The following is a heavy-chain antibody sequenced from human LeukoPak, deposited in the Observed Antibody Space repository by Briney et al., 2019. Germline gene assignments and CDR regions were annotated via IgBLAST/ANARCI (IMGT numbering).Heavy chain of an antibody. J-gene: IGHJ4*02. D-gene: IGHD2-2*03. Sequence: SETLSLTCTVSGGSISSYYWSWIRQPAGKGLEWIGRIYTSGSTNYNPSPKSRVTISVDKSKNQFSLKLSSVTAADTAVYYCARDGSFATWDYWGQGTLVTVSS. V-gene: IGHV4-4*07. CDR2: IYTSGST. CDR1: GGSISSYY. CDR3: ARDGSFATWDY.